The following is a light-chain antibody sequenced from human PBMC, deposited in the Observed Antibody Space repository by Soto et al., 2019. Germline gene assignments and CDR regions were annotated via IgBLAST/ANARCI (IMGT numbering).Light chain of an antibody. CDR2: GAS. CDR3: LQYGGLPRP. Sequence: EIVLTQSPGTLSLSPGERATLSCRATQSVSSNYLAWYQQKSGQAPRLLIYGASSRATGIPDRFSGGGSGTDFTLTITRLEPEDFAVYFCLQYGGLPRPFGQGTKVDIK. J-gene: IGKJ1*01. V-gene: IGKV3-20*01. CDR1: QSVSSNY.